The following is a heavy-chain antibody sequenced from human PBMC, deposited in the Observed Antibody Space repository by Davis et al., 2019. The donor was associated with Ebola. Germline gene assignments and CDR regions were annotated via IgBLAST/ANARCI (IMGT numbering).Heavy chain of an antibody. CDR1: GFTFSDYY. J-gene: IGHJ4*02. CDR2: ISSSGSTI. Sequence: GESLKISCAASGFTFSDYYMGWIRQAPGKGLEWVSYISSSGSTIYYADSVKGRFTISRDNAKNSLYLQMNSLRAEDTALYYCAKDISVEIWHLGEFDYWGQGTLVTVSS. D-gene: IGHD3-16*01. V-gene: IGHV3-11*01. CDR3: AKDISVEIWHLGEFDY.